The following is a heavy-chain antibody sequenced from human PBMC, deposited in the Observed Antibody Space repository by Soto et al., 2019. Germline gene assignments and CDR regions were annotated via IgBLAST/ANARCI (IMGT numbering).Heavy chain of an antibody. Sequence: QVQLQESGPGLVKPSGTLSLTCAVSGGSISSSNWWSWVRQPPGKGLEWIGEIYHSGSTNYNPSLMKRGTISVDNSKTQFSLRLSSVTAAATAVYYCARASEGDADYWGQGTLGTVSS. CDR3: ARASEGDADY. D-gene: IGHD3-16*01. V-gene: IGHV4-4*02. J-gene: IGHJ4*02. CDR1: GGSISSSNW. CDR2: IYHSGST.